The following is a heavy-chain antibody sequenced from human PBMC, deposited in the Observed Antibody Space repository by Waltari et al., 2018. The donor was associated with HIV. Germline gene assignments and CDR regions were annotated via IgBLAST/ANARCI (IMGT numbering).Heavy chain of an antibody. V-gene: IGHV1-2*02. CDR3: ARDQGGIAVAGTPGDY. J-gene: IGHJ4*02. D-gene: IGHD6-19*01. CDR2: INPNRGCT. Sequence: QVQLVQSGAEVKKPGASVKVSCKASGYPFAGYYMHWVRQAPGQGLEWRGCINPNRGCTNYAQKCHGRVTMTRDPSISTAYMELSRLRSDDTAVYYCARDQGGIAVAGTPGDYWGQGTLVTVSS. CDR1: GYPFAGYY.